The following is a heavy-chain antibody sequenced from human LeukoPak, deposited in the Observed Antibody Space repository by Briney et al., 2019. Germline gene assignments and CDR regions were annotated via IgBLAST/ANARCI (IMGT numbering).Heavy chain of an antibody. J-gene: IGHJ3*02. D-gene: IGHD3-9*01. V-gene: IGHV1-18*04. CDR2: ISAYNGNT. CDR1: GYTFTSYG. Sequence: ASVKVSCKASGYTFTSYGISWVRQAPGQGLEWMGWISAYNGNTNHAQKLQGRVTMTTDTSTSTAYMELRSLRSDDTAVYYCARDLDDILTGYQDAFDIWGQGTMVTVSS. CDR3: ARDLDDILTGYQDAFDI.